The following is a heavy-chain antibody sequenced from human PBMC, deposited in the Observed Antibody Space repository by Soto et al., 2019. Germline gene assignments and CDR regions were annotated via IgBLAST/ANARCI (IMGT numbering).Heavy chain of an antibody. CDR1: GFTFSSYG. D-gene: IGHD3-10*01. CDR2: IWYDGSNK. V-gene: IGHV3-33*01. J-gene: IGHJ6*02. CDR3: AGDGSGGPVACGMDV. Sequence: QVQLVESGGGVVQPGRSLRLSCAASGFTFSSYGMHWVRQAPGKGLEWVAVIWYDGSNKYYADSVKGRFTISRDNSKNTLDLQMNSLRAEDTAVYYCAGDGSGGPVACGMDVWGQGTTVTVSS.